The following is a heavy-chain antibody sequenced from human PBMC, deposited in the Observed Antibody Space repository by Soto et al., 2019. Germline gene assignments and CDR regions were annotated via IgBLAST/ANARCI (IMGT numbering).Heavy chain of an antibody. J-gene: IGHJ6*02. V-gene: IGHV1-8*01. CDR2: MNPNSGNT. CDR1: GYTFTSYY. D-gene: IGHD1-1*01. Sequence: ASVKVSCKASGYTFTSYYINWVRQATGQGLEWMGWMNPNSGNTGYAQKFQGRVTMTRNTSISTAYMELSSLRSEDTAVYYCARWPTDMEGHYGMDVWGQGTTVTVSS. CDR3: ARWPTDMEGHYGMDV.